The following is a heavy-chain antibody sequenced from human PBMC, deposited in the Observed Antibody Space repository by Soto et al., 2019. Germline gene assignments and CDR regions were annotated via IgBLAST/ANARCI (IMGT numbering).Heavy chain of an antibody. J-gene: IGHJ4*02. CDR2: ISGSDGST. D-gene: IGHD2-8*01. CDR1: GFTFSSYA. V-gene: IGHV3-23*01. Sequence: EVPMLESGGGLVQPGGSLRLSCAASGFTFSSYAMSWVRQAPGKGLVWVSAISGSDGSTFYADSVKGRFTISRDDSKNTLYLQMNSLRAEDTAVYYCAKGPGMYSDFDCWGQGTLVTVSS. CDR3: AKGPGMYSDFDC.